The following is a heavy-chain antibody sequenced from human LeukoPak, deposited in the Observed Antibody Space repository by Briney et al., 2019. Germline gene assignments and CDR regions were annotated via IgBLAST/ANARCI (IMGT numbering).Heavy chain of an antibody. D-gene: IGHD3-10*01. CDR2: ISSSGSTI. J-gene: IGHJ6*02. CDR3: ARDLLLWFGELFSDYYYYGMDV. CDR1: GFTCSSYE. Sequence: PGGSLRLSCAASGFTCSSYEMNWVRQAPGKGLEWVSYISSSGSTIYYADSVKGRFTISRDNAKNSQYLQMNSLRAEDTAVYYCARDLLLWFGELFSDYYYYGMDVWGQGTTVTVSS. V-gene: IGHV3-48*03.